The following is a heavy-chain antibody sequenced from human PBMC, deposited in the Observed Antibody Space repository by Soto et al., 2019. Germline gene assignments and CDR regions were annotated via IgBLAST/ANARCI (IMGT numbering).Heavy chain of an antibody. V-gene: IGHV1-3*01. D-gene: IGHD2-8*02. CDR3: ARGGVQLANHY. CDR2: INAGNGNT. J-gene: IGHJ4*02. CDR1: GYTFTSYA. Sequence: ASVKVSCKASGYTFTSYAMHWVRQAPGQRLEWMGWINAGNGNTKYSQKFQGRVTITRDTSASTAYMELSSLRSEDTAVYYFARGGVQLANHYWGPGTLVTVSS.